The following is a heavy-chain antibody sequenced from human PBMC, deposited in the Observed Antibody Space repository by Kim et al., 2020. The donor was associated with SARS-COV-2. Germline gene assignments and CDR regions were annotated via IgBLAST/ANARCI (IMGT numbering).Heavy chain of an antibody. CDR3: ARARLVISGVDI. CDR2: ISYDGSNK. CDR1: GFTFSSYA. Sequence: GGSLRLSCAASGFTFSSYAMHWVRQAPGKGLEWVAVISYDGSNKYYADSVKGRFTISRDNSKNTLYLQMNSLRAEDTAVYYCARARLVISGVDIWGQGTMVTVSS. J-gene: IGHJ3*02. D-gene: IGHD3-22*01. V-gene: IGHV3-30-3*01.